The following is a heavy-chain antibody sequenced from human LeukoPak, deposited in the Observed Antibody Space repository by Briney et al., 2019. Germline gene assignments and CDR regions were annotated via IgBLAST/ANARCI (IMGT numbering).Heavy chain of an antibody. CDR3: AKDHGGYGSFDY. CDR1: GFTFDDYG. J-gene: IGHJ4*02. V-gene: IGHV3-7*03. D-gene: IGHD3-10*01. CDR2: IKQDGSEK. Sequence: GGSLRLSCAASGFTFDDYGMSWVRQAPGKGLEWVANIKQDGSEKYYVDSVKGRFTISRDNSRDTLYLQMNSLRAEDTAVYYCAKDHGGYGSFDYWGQGTLVTVSS.